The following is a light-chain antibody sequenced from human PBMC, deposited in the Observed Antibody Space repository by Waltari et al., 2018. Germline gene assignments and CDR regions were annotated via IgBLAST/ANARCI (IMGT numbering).Light chain of an antibody. J-gene: IGKJ1*01. Sequence: DIVLTQSPDSLAVSLGERATINCRSTQSVLYSPNNKNYLAWYQQKPGQPPKLLIYWASIRESGVPDRFSGSGSWTDFSLTISSLQAEDVAFYYCQQYYDTPRTFGQGTEVEIK. CDR2: WAS. V-gene: IGKV4-1*01. CDR3: QQYYDTPRT. CDR1: QSVLYSPNNKNY.